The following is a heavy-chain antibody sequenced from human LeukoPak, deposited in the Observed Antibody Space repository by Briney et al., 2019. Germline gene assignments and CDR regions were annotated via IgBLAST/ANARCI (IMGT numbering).Heavy chain of an antibody. J-gene: IGHJ4*02. CDR3: AKGVDASGGHTPGTGSDY. CDR2: ISGSGGRT. D-gene: IGHD2-15*01. CDR1: GFTFSSYA. Sequence: GGSLRLSCAASGFTFSSYAMSWVRQAPGKGLEWVSAISGSGGRTFFAVSVKGRFTISRHNSKRTLYLQMNSLRAEDTAVYFCAKGVDASGGHTPGTGSDYWGQGTLVTVSS. V-gene: IGHV3-23*01.